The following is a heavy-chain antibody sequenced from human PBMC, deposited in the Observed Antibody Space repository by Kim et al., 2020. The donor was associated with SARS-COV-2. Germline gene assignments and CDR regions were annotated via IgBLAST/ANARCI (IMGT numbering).Heavy chain of an antibody. Sequence: GGSLRLSCAASGFTFSSYSMNWVSQAPGKGLEWVSSISSSSSYIYHADSAKGGFTISRDNAKNSLYLQINSRGIEGTTAYYYARNAITMRLGDFQHWGQGTLVTVSA. J-gene: IGHJ1*01. D-gene: IGHD3-22*01. CDR3: ARNAITMRLGDFQH. CDR2: ISSSSSYI. CDR1: GFTFSSYS. V-gene: IGHV3-21*01.